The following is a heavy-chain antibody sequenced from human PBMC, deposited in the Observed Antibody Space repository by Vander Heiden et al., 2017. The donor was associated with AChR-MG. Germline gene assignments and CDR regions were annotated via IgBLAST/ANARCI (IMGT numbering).Heavy chain of an antibody. V-gene: IGHV4-59*01. Sequence: QVQLQESGPGLVKPSETLSLTCTVSGGSISSYYWSWIRQPPGKGLEWIGYIYYSGSTNYNPSLKSRVTISVDTSKNQFSLKLSSVTAADTAVYYCARVIPHNWNALDYWGQGTLVTVSS. D-gene: IGHD1-20*01. CDR1: GGSISSYY. J-gene: IGHJ4*02. CDR2: IYYSGST. CDR3: ARVIPHNWNALDY.